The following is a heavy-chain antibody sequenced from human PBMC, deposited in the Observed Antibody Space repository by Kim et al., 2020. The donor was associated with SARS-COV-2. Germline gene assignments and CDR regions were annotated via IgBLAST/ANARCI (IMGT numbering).Heavy chain of an antibody. J-gene: IGHJ6*02. V-gene: IGHV4-34*01. D-gene: IGHD6-6*01. CDR3: ARGGQLRREYYYYGMDV. CDR2: INHSGST. CDR1: GGSFSGYY. Sequence: SETLSLTCAVYGGSFSGYYWSWIRQPPGKGLEWIGEINHSGSTNYNPSLKSRVTISVDTSKNQFSLKLSSVTAADTAVYYCARGGQLRREYYYYGMDVWGQGTTVTVSS.